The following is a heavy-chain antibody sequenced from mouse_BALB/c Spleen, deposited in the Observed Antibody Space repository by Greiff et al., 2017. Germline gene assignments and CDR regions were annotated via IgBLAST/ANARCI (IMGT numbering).Heavy chain of an antibody. J-gene: IGHJ4*01. Sequence: VQLKESGPELVKPGASVKIPCKASGYTFTDYNMDWVKQSHGKSLEWIGDINPNNGGTIYNQKFKGKATLTVDKSSSTAYMELRSLTSEDTAVYYCARSRGNSRDYYAMDYWGQGTSVTVSS. D-gene: IGHD2-1*01. CDR2: INPNNGGT. CDR1: GYTFTDYN. CDR3: ARSRGNSRDYYAMDY. V-gene: IGHV1-18*01.